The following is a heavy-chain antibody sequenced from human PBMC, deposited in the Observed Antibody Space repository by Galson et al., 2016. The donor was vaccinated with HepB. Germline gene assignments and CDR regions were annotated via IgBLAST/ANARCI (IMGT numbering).Heavy chain of an antibody. CDR2: INTYNGNT. CDR1: GYTFTSNG. Sequence: SVKVSCKASGYTFTSNGISWVRQAPGQGLEWMGWINTYNGNTNYAQKLQGRVTMTTDTSTGTAYMDLRSLRSDDTAVYYCARDGFCSGGSCYSISFDYWGQGTLVTVSS. CDR3: ARDGFCSGGSCYSISFDY. J-gene: IGHJ4*02. D-gene: IGHD2-15*01. V-gene: IGHV1-18*01.